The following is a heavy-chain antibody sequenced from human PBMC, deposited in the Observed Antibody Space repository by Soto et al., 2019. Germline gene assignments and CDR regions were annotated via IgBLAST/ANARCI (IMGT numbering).Heavy chain of an antibody. J-gene: IGHJ5*02. D-gene: IGHD3-3*01. CDR3: ARDPHEFWTSYWFDP. CDR2: ISAYDGKT. CDR1: GYTFNTYG. Sequence: ASVKVSCKTSGYTFNTYGINWVRQAPGQGLELMGWISAYDGKTTYAEKFQGRVTLTTDTSTSTAYMELRSLRSDDTAIYYCARDPHEFWTSYWFDPWGQGTPVTSPQ. V-gene: IGHV1-18*01.